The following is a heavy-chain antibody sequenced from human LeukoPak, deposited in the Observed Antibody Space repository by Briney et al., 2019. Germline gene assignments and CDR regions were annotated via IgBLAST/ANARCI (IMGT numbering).Heavy chain of an antibody. V-gene: IGHV3-30*02. J-gene: IGHJ5*02. CDR3: ARGCDNSCPWGDWFDT. CDR1: GFIFSSYG. Sequence: PGGSLRLSFAASGFIFSSYGMHWVRQAPGKGLEWVAFIRYDGTNKYYADSVKGRFTISRDNAKNSLYLQMNSLRAEDTAVYYCARGCDNSCPWGDWFDTWGQGTLVTVSS. CDR2: IRYDGTNK. D-gene: IGHD2-2*01.